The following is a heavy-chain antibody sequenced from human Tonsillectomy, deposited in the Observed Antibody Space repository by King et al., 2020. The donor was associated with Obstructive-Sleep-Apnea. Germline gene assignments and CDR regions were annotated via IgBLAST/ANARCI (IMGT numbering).Heavy chain of an antibody. CDR3: ASFKY. V-gene: IGHV3-30-3*01. Sequence: VQLVESGGGVVQPGRSLRLSCAASGFIFSSYAMHWVRQAPGKGLEWVAVILYDGSNKSYADSVKGRFTISRDNSKNTPYLQMNSLRAEDTAVYYCASFKYWGQGTLVTVSS. CDR1: GFIFSSYA. J-gene: IGHJ4*02. CDR2: ILYDGSNK.